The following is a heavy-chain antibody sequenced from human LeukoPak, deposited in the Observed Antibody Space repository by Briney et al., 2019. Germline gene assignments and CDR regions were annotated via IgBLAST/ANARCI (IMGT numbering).Heavy chain of an antibody. V-gene: IGHV3-23*01. CDR3: AKNGGSQCHLQLDS. Sequence: GGSLRLSRAASGFTFSSYAMSWVRQAPGKGLEWVSGTSGSGGSTYYAGSVKGRFTISRDNSKNTLYLQMNSLRVEDTAVYYCAKNGGSQCHLQLDSWGQGTLVTVSS. D-gene: IGHD2-15*01. J-gene: IGHJ4*02. CDR2: TSGSGGST. CDR1: GFTFSSYA.